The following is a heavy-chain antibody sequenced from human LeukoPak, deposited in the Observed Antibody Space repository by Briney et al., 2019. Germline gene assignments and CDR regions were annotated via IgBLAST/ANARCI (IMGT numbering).Heavy chain of an antibody. J-gene: IGHJ4*02. V-gene: IGHV4-30-2*01. CDR3: ASSTYYYDSSGSPLYYLDY. CDR2: IYHSGST. D-gene: IGHD3-22*01. CDR1: GGSISSGGYS. Sequence: KTSETLSLTCAVSGGSISSGGYSWSWIRQPPGKGLEWIGYIYHSGSTYYNPSLKSRVTTSVDRSKNQFSLKLSSVTAADTAVYYCASSTYYYDSSGSPLYYLDYWGQGTLVTVSS.